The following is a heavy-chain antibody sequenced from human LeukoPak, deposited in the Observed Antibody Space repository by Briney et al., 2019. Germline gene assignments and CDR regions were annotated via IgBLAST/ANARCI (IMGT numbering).Heavy chain of an antibody. CDR2: IYPGDSDT. CDR1: GHIFTSNW. V-gene: IGHV5-51*01. CDR3: ARLGYCSSRSCYYGMDV. D-gene: IGHD2-2*01. J-gene: IGHJ6*02. Sequence: GESLKISCQASGHIFTSNWIGWVRQMPGKGLESMGLIYPGDSDTRYSPSFQGQVTISADKSISTAYLQWSSLKASDTAMYYCARLGYCSSRSCYYGMDVWGQGTTVIVSS.